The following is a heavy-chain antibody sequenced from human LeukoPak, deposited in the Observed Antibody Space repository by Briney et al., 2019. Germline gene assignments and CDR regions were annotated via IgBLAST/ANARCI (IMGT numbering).Heavy chain of an antibody. CDR1: GGSISSSSYY. Sequence: TSSETLSLTCTVSGGSISSSSYYWGWIRQPPGKGLEWIGSIYYSGSTYYNPSLKSRVTISVDTSKNQFSLKLSSVTAADTAVYYCARPVVVTVNIWFDPWGQGTLVTVSS. J-gene: IGHJ5*02. CDR3: ARPVVVTVNIWFDP. V-gene: IGHV4-39*01. CDR2: IYYSGST. D-gene: IGHD2-21*02.